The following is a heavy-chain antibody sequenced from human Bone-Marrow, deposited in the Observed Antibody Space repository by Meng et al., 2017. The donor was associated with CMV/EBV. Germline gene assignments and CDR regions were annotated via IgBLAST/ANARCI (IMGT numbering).Heavy chain of an antibody. CDR3: ARRGMRWAYYFDY. J-gene: IGHJ4*02. V-gene: IGHV4-39*01. CDR2: IYYSGST. D-gene: IGHD2-8*01. Sequence: SQTLSLTCTVSGGSISSSSYYWDWIRQPPGKGLEWIGSIYYSGSTYYNPSLKSRVTISVDTSKNQFSLKLSSVTAADTAVYYCARRGMRWAYYFDYWGQGTLVTVSS. CDR1: GGSISSSSYY.